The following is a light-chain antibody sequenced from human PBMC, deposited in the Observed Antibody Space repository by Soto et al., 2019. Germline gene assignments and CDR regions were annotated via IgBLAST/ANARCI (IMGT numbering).Light chain of an antibody. CDR2: AAS. Sequence: DIQMTQSPSSLSASVGDRVTITCRASQSISSYLNWYQQKPGKAPKLLIYAASSFQGGVPSRFSGSGSGTEFSLTISSLQTEDFAADYCQQIYCTLSCTFGQGTKVEIK. J-gene: IGKJ1*01. V-gene: IGKV1-39*01. CDR3: QQIYCTLSCT. CDR1: QSISSY.